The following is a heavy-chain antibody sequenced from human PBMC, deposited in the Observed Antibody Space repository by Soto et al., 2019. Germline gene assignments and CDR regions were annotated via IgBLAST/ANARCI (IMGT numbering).Heavy chain of an antibody. D-gene: IGHD6-19*01. Sequence: ASVKVSCKASGYTFTSYDINWVRQATGQGLEWMGWMNPNSGNTGYAQKFQGRVTMTRNTSISTAYMELSSLRSEDTAVYYCAKAQFIAGAGIDAFDFWGQGTMVTVSS. CDR3: AKAQFIAGAGIDAFDF. CDR2: MNPNSGNT. V-gene: IGHV1-8*01. CDR1: GYTFTSYD. J-gene: IGHJ3*01.